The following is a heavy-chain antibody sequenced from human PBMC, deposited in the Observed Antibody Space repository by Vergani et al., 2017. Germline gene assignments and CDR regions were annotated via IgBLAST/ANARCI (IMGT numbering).Heavy chain of an antibody. CDR2: IYYSGST. D-gene: IGHD6-19*01. CDR1: GASIRSSNYY. CDR3: ARHSTVEWLVKLGWIDP. J-gene: IGHJ5*02. V-gene: IGHV4-39*01. Sequence: QLQLQESGPGLVKPSATLSLTCSVSGASIRSSNYYWGWIRQPPGKGLEWIASIYYSGSTYYNPSLKRRVTISVDTSKNRFSLKLSPVTAVDTAVYFCARHSTVEWLVKLGWIDPGGQGILVTVSS.